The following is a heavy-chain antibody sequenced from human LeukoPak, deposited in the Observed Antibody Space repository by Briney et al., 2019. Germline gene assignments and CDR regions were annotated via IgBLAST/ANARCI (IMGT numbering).Heavy chain of an antibody. J-gene: IGHJ4*02. CDR2: ISTYNGNT. V-gene: IGHV1-18*01. CDR3: SRGRDWNYAFEY. D-gene: IGHD1-7*01. Sequence: DSVKVSCKASGYTFTTYGISWVRQAPGQGLEWMGWISTYNGNTKYTQKFQGRVTMTTDTSSSTAYMELRSLRSDDTAVYYCSRGRDWNYAFEYWGQGTLLTVSS. CDR1: GYTFTTYG.